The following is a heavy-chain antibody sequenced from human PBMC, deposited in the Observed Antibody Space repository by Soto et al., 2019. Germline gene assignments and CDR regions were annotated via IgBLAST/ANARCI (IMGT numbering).Heavy chain of an antibody. V-gene: IGHV3-74*01. CDR2: INPDGSAT. D-gene: IGHD5-18*01. Sequence: PGGSLRLSCAASGFTFSSYWMHWVRQAPGKGLVWVSRINPDGSATNYADSVKGRFTISRDNAKNTLYLQMNNLRAEDTAVFYCGRGGSDSPMAPGYWGQGTLVTVS. CDR1: GFTFSSYW. J-gene: IGHJ4*02. CDR3: GRGGSDSPMAPGY.